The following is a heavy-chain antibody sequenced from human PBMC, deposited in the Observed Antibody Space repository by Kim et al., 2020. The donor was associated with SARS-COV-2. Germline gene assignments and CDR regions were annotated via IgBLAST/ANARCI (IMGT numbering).Heavy chain of an antibody. D-gene: IGHD1-1*01. Sequence: GGSLRLSCAASGFTFSGDAMHWVRQASGKGLEWVGRIRSNPNSYATAYAAPVKGRFTISRDDSQNTAYLQMNNLKTEDTAVYYCTRGPGTTLDFWDAFDIWGQGTMVTVAS. CDR2: IRSNPNSYAT. V-gene: IGHV3-73*01. CDR1: GFTFSGDA. CDR3: TRGPGTTLDFWDAFDI. J-gene: IGHJ3*02.